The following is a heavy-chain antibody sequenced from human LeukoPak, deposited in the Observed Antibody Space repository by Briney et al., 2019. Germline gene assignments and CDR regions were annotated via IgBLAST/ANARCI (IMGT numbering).Heavy chain of an antibody. D-gene: IGHD1-14*01. V-gene: IGHV3-48*03. Sequence: GGSLRLSCAASGFPFSNYEMNWVRQAPGKGLEWVSFIGTGGKTIYYADSIRGRFTISRDNAKDSLYLQMNSLRVEDTALYYCARALPEDPLDFWGQGTPVTVAS. CDR1: GFPFSNYE. J-gene: IGHJ4*02. CDR3: ARALPEDPLDF. CDR2: IGTGGKTI.